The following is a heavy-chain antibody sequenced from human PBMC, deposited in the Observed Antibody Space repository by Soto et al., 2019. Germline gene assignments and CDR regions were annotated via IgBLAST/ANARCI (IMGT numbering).Heavy chain of an antibody. V-gene: IGHV4-59*01. D-gene: IGHD1-26*01. Sequence: PXEILSPTCTVSGCSISTYYWSWIRQPPGKGLEWIGYIYYSGSTNYNPSLKSRVTISVDTSKNQFSLKLSSVTAADTAVYYCARDRGGYSGSYSDAFDIWGQGTMVTVSS. CDR2: IYYSGST. CDR1: GCSISTYY. CDR3: ARDRGGYSGSYSDAFDI. J-gene: IGHJ3*02.